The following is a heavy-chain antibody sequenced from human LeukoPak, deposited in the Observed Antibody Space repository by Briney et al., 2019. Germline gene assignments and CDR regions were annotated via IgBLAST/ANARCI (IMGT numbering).Heavy chain of an antibody. Sequence: GGSLRLSCAASGFTFSSYGMSWVRQAPGKGLEWVSAISGSGGSTYYADSVKGRFTISRDNSKNTLYLQMNSLRAEDTAVYYCAKDPEPKWLPYWFDPWGQGTLVTVSS. CDR2: ISGSGGST. J-gene: IGHJ5*02. CDR1: GFTFSSYG. V-gene: IGHV3-23*01. CDR3: AKDPEPKWLPYWFDP. D-gene: IGHD5-12*01.